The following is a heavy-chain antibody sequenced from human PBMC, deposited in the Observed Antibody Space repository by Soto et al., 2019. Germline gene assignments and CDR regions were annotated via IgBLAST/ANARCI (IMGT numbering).Heavy chain of an antibody. J-gene: IGHJ4*02. CDR1: GYTFTKFH. Sequence: ASVKLSCKASGYTFTKFHIHWVRQAPGQGLEWMGMIDPSGGVTRDAQRFQGRTTMTSDTSTSSVYMELRGLTSEDTAVYYCVRDFIRFDCYETIGSEFYHCGLRTLVTGSS. V-gene: IGHV1-46*01. D-gene: IGHD2-21*01. CDR3: VRDFIRFDCYETIGSEFYH. CDR2: IDPSGGVT.